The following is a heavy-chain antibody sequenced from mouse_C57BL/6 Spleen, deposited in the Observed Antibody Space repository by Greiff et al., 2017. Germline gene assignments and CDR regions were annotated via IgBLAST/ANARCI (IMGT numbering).Heavy chain of an antibody. J-gene: IGHJ2*01. CDR1: GFNIKDDY. CDR2: IDPENGDT. CDR3: TKETVDY. D-gene: IGHD4-1*01. V-gene: IGHV14-4*01. Sequence: VQLQQSGAELVRPGASVKLSCTASGFNIKDDYMHWVKQRPEQGLEWIGWIDPENGDTEYATKFQGKATITADTSSNTAYLQLSSLTSGDTAVYCCTKETVDYWGQGTTLTVSS.